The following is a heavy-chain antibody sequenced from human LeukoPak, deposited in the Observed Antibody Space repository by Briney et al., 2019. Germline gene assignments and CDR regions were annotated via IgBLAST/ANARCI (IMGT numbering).Heavy chain of an antibody. Sequence: PGGSLRLSCAASGFTFSSYWMSWVRQAPGRGLEWVATITNSGTGTHYADSVKGRITVSRDNSKSSLFVQMKSLATEDTGVYYCAQGDWADVWGKGTTVIVSS. D-gene: IGHD3-9*01. CDR1: GFTFSSYW. J-gene: IGHJ6*04. CDR3: AQGDWADV. CDR2: ITNSGTGT. V-gene: IGHV3-23*05.